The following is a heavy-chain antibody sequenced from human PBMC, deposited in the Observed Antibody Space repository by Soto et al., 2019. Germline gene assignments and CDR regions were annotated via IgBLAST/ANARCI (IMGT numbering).Heavy chain of an antibody. CDR3: ARGTDYYFDY. V-gene: IGHV1-69*13. CDR1: GGTFSSYA. D-gene: IGHD2-21*01. CDR2: IIPIFGTA. J-gene: IGHJ4*02. Sequence: GASVKVSCKASGGTFSSYAISWVRQAPGQGLEWMGGIIPIFGTANYAQKFQGRVTITADESTSTAYMELSSLRSEDTAGYYCARGTDYYFDYWGQGTLVTLSS.